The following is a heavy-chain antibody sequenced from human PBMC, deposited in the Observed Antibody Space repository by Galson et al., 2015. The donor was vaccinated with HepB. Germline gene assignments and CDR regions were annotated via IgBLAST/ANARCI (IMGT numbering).Heavy chain of an antibody. CDR3: ARDQMPDYYDSSGYSL. CDR2: ISSSGSTI. D-gene: IGHD3-22*01. CDR1: VFTFSDYY. J-gene: IGHJ1*01. V-gene: IGHV3-11*01. Sequence: SLILSCAASVFTFSDYYMSWIRQAPGKGLEWVSYISSSGSTIYYADSVKGRFTISRDNAKNSLYLQMNSLRAEDTAVYYCARDQMPDYYDSSGYSLWGQGTLVTVSS.